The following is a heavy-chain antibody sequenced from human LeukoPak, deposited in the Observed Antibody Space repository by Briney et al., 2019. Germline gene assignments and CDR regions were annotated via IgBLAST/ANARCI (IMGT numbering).Heavy chain of an antibody. V-gene: IGHV3-48*03. J-gene: IGHJ4*02. Sequence: GGSLRLSCAASGFTFSSYEMNWVRRAPGKGLEWVSYISSSGSTIYYADSVKGRFTISRDNAKNSLYLQMNSLRAEDTAVYYCARDQVGLGYDYWGQGTLVTVSS. CDR2: ISSSGSTI. CDR3: ARDQVGLGYDY. CDR1: GFTFSSYE. D-gene: IGHD1-26*01.